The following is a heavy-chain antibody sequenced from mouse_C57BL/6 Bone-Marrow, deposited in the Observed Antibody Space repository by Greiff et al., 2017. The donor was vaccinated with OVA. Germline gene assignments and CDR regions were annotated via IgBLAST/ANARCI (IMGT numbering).Heavy chain of an antibody. CDR3: ARPYYGSPFAY. J-gene: IGHJ3*01. D-gene: IGHD1-1*01. V-gene: IGHV1-61*01. Sequence: QVQLKQPGAELVRPGSSVKLSCKASGYTFTSYWMDWVKQRPGQGLEWIGNIYPSDSETHYNQKFKDKATLTVDKSSSTAYMQLSSLTSEDSAVYYCARPYYGSPFAYWGQGTLVTVSA. CDR1: GYTFTSYW. CDR2: IYPSDSET.